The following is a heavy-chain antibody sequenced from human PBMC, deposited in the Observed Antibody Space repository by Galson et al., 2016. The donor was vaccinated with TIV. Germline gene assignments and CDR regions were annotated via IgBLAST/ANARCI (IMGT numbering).Heavy chain of an antibody. D-gene: IGHD2-15*01. CDR2: IYYDGSNI. CDR1: GFSFSSYG. Sequence: SLRLSCAASGFSFSSYGMHWVRQAPGKGLEWVAVIYYDGSNIDYADSVKGRFTISRDNSHNTLYLQMNSLRAEDTAVSYCARDIFCAAGSCYSLRDDYYYGMDVWGQGTAVTVSS. V-gene: IGHV3-33*01. CDR3: ARDIFCAAGSCYSLRDDYYYGMDV. J-gene: IGHJ6*02.